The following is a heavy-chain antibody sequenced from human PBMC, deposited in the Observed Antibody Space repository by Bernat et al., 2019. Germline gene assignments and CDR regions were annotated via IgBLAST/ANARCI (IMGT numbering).Heavy chain of an antibody. V-gene: IGHV3-15*01. CDR1: GFTFSNAW. J-gene: IGHJ5*02. CDR3: TTVNTRWFDA. Sequence: EVQLVESGGGLVKPGGSLRLSCAVSGFTFSNAWMTWVRQAPGKGLEWVGRIKSKVEGGTIDYAAPVKGRFTISRDDSRNTLYLQMNSLITEDTGVYYCTTVNTRWFDAWGQGTLVTVSS. CDR2: IKSKVEGGTI.